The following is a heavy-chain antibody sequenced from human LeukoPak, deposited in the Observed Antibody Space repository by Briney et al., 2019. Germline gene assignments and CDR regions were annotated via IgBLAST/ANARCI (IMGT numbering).Heavy chain of an antibody. CDR3: CTQVGGRYYDSSGNLRGY. V-gene: IGHV3-15*01. Sequence: PGGSLRLACAASGFTFTNAWMSWVRQAPGKGLEWVGRIKSKSDGGTTDYAAPVKDRFTISRDDSRNTLYLQMNSLTTEDTAVYYCCTQVGGRYYDSSGNLRGYWGQGTLVTVSS. CDR2: IKSKSDGGTT. CDR1: GFTFTNAW. D-gene: IGHD3-22*01. J-gene: IGHJ4*02.